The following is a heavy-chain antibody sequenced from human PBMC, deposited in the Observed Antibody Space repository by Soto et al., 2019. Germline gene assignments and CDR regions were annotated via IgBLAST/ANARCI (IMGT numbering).Heavy chain of an antibody. CDR1: GFTFSSYA. D-gene: IGHD1-7*01. CDR3: ARERGHGLELPDFGAFDI. Sequence: GGSLRLSCAASGFTFSSYAMSWVRQAPGKGLEWVAVIWYDGSNKYYADSVKGRFTISRDNSKNTLYLQMNSLRAEDTAVYYCARERGHGLELPDFGAFDIWGQGTMVTISS. CDR2: IWYDGSNK. J-gene: IGHJ3*02. V-gene: IGHV3-33*08.